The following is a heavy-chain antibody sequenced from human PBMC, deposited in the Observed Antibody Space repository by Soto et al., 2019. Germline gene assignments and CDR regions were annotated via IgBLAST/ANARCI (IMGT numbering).Heavy chain of an antibody. J-gene: IGHJ4*02. CDR3: ARQPSHPSYYDILTPDY. Sequence: GESLKISCKGSGYSFTSYWIGWVRQMPGKGLEWMGIIYPGDSDTRYSPSFQGQVTISADKSISTAYLQWSSLKASDTAMYYCARQPSHPSYYDILTPDYWGQGTLVTVSS. V-gene: IGHV5-51*01. D-gene: IGHD3-9*01. CDR1: GYSFTSYW. CDR2: IYPGDSDT.